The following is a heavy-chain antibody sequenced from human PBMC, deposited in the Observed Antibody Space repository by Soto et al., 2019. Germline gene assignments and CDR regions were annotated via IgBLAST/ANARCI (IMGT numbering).Heavy chain of an antibody. CDR1: GFTFSTLG. V-gene: IGHV3-23*01. CDR3: ATRGGPTAYYCAMDV. D-gene: IGHD2-21*01. CDR2: ISDRGGST. J-gene: IGHJ6*02. Sequence: PVGSLRLSFTLSGFTFSTLGSTWVRQAPVKGLEWVSGISDRGGSTYYADSVKGRFTISRDNSKSTLFLQMNSLAVEDTAVYYCATRGGPTAYYCAMDVWGQGNTVNGS.